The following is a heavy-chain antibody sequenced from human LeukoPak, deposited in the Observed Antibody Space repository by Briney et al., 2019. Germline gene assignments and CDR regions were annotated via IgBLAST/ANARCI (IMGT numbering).Heavy chain of an antibody. CDR3: ARDTYYYDSSGYLLGY. V-gene: IGHV1-69*01. J-gene: IGHJ4*02. CDR2: IIPIFGTA. CDR1: GGTFSSYA. Sequence: ASVKVSCKASGGTFSSYAISWVRQAPGQGLEWMGGIIPIFGTANYAQKFQGRVMITADESTSTAYMELSSLRSEDTAVYYCARDTYYYDSSGYLLGYWGQGTLVTVSS. D-gene: IGHD3-22*01.